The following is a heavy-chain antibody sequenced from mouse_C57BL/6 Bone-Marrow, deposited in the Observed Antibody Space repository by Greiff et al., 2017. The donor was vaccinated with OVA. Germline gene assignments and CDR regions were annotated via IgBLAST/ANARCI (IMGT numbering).Heavy chain of an antibody. V-gene: IGHV1-64*01. Sequence: VQLQQPGAELVKPGASVKLSCKASGYTFTSYWMHWVKQRPGQGLEWIGMIHPNSGSTNYNEKFKSKATLTVDKSSSTAYMQLSSLTSEDSAVYYCARRRFECYYVDWYFDVWGTGTTVTVSS. CDR2: IHPNSGST. CDR3: ARRRFECYYVDWYFDV. D-gene: IGHD1-1*01. J-gene: IGHJ1*03. CDR1: GYTFTSYW.